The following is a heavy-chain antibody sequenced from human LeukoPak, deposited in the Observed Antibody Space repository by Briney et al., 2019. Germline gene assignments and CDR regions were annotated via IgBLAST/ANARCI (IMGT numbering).Heavy chain of an antibody. CDR3: ARGDLEMATMGTFWFDY. J-gene: IGHJ4*02. D-gene: IGHD5-24*01. Sequence: SETLSLTCTVSGASISSYYWSWIRQSPGKGLEWIGYIYYSGSTNYNPSLKSRATISVDTSKNQFSLKLSSVTAADTAVYYCARGDLEMATMGTFWFDYWGQGTLVTVSS. V-gene: IGHV4-59*01. CDR1: GASISSYY. CDR2: IYYSGST.